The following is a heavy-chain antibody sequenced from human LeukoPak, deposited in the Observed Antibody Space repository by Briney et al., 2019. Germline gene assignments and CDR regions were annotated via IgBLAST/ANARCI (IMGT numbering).Heavy chain of an antibody. V-gene: IGHV1-2*02. D-gene: IGHD3-22*01. CDR2: INPNSGGT. Sequence: RASVKVSCKASGYTFTGYYMHWVRQAPGQGLEWMGWINPNSGGTNYAQKFQGRVTMTRDTSISTAYMELSRLRSDDTAVYYCARDGKRSARDRSGYYYVWGQGTLVTVSS. CDR3: ARDGKRSARDRSGYYYV. CDR1: GYTFTGYY. J-gene: IGHJ4*02.